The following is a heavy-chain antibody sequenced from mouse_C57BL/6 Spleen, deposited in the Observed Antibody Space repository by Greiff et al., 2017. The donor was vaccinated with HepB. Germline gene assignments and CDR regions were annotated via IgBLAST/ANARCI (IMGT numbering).Heavy chain of an antibody. CDR2: ISSGGDYI. D-gene: IGHD2-4*01. CDR3: TREDDYDDYAMDY. CDR1: GFTFSSYA. Sequence: EVKLMESGEGLVKPGGSLKLSCAASGFTFSSYAMSWVRQTPEKRLEWVAYISSGGDYIYYADTVKGRFTISRDNARNTLYLQMSSLKSEDTAMYYCTREDDYDDYAMDYWGQGTSVTVSS. J-gene: IGHJ4*01. V-gene: IGHV5-9-1*02.